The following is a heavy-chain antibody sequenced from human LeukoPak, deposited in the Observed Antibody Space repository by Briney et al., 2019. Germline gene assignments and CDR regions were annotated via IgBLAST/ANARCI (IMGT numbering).Heavy chain of an antibody. CDR3: ARRRGGDYGMYYYYYMDV. Sequence: SETLSLTCAVSGGSISSYYWSWIRQPPGKGLEWIGYIYYSGSTNYNPSLKSRVTISVDTSKNQFSLKLSSVTAADTAVYYCARRRGGDYGMYYYYYMDVWGKGTTVTVSS. V-gene: IGHV4-59*01. D-gene: IGHD4-17*01. CDR1: GGSISSYY. CDR2: IYYSGST. J-gene: IGHJ6*03.